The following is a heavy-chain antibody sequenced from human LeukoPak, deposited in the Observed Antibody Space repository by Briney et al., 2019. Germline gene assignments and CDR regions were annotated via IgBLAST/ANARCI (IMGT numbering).Heavy chain of an antibody. J-gene: IGHJ4*02. Sequence: QPGGSLRLSCAASGFTFSGFEMNWVRQAPGKGLEWVSYISTSGSTQYYADSVKGRFTISRDNAKNSLFLQMNSLRAEDTAVYYCARADYPDYWGQGTLVTVSS. CDR3: ARADYPDY. CDR2: ISTSGSTQ. D-gene: IGHD4/OR15-4a*01. V-gene: IGHV3-48*03. CDR1: GFTFSGFE.